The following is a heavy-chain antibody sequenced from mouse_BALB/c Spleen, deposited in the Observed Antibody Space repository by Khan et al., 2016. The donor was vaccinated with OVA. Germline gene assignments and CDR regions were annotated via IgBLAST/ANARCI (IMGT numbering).Heavy chain of an antibody. J-gene: IGHJ2*01. CDR3: ARENYYGYYFDY. Sequence: EVQLQESGPGLVKPSQSLSLTCTVTGYSITSGYAWNWIRQFPGNKLEWMGYISYSGFTSYTPSLKSRISITRDTSKNQFFLQLTSVTTEDTATYYCARENYYGYYFDYWGQGTTLTVSS. D-gene: IGHD1-1*01. CDR1: GYSITSGYA. CDR2: ISYSGFT. V-gene: IGHV3-2*02.